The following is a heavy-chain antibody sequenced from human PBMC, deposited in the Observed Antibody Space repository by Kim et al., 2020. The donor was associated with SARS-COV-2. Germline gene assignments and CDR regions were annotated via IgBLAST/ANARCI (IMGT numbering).Heavy chain of an antibody. CDR3: ANARGGCSSTSCSYYFDY. D-gene: IGHD2-2*01. Sequence: GGSLRLSCAASGFTFSSYAMSWVRQAPGKGLEWVSAISGSGGSTYSADSAKGRFTISRDNSKNTLYLQMKSLRAEDTAVYDCANARGGCSSTSCSYYFDYWGQGTLVTVSS. CDR1: GFTFSSYA. V-gene: IGHV3-23*01. CDR2: ISGSGGST. J-gene: IGHJ4*02.